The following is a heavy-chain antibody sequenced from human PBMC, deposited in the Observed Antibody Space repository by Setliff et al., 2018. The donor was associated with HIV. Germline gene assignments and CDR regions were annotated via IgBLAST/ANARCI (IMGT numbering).Heavy chain of an antibody. CDR3: ARVLDPGIAVATHAFDI. CDR2: ISAYNRNV. D-gene: IGHD6-19*01. Sequence: ASEGSCKASGYTFTSYGVSWVRQAPGQGLEWMGWISAYNRNVNYSQKVQGRVTMTTDTSTSTAYMELKNLKSDDTAVYYCARVLDPGIAVATHAFDIWGQGTMVTVSS. CDR1: GYTFTSYG. J-gene: IGHJ3*02. V-gene: IGHV1-18*01.